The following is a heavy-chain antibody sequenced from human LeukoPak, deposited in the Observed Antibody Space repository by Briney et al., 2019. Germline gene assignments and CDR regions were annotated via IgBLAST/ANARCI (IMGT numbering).Heavy chain of an antibody. V-gene: IGHV4-59*08. CDR1: GGSISSYY. J-gene: IGHJ4*02. CDR3: ARLFNRGRGWSPYYY. Sequence: SETLSLTCTVSGGSISSYYWSWVRQPPGKGLEWVGYIYYSGSTNYNPSLKSRVTISVDTSKNQFSLKLSSVTAADTAVYYCARLFNRGRGWSPYYYWGQGTLVTVSS. CDR2: IYYSGST. D-gene: IGHD6-19*01.